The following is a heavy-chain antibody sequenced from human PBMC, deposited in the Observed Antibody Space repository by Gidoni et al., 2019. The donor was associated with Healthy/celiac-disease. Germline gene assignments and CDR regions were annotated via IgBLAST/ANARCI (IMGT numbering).Heavy chain of an antibody. V-gene: IGHV3-21*01. J-gene: IGHJ6*02. CDR2: ISSSSSYI. CDR1: GFTFSSYS. D-gene: IGHD3-9*01. CDR3: ARATTGYPYYYYGMDV. Sequence: EVQLVESGGGLVTPGGSLRLSCAASGFTFSSYSMNWVRQAPGKGLEWVSSISSSSSYIYYADSVKGRFTISRDNAKNSLYLQMNSLRAEDTAVYYCARATTGYPYYYYGMDVWGQGTTVTVSS.